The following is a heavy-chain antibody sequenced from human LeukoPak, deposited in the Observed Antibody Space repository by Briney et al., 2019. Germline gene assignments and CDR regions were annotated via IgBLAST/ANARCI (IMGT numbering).Heavy chain of an antibody. V-gene: IGHV1-2*02. CDR2: INPNSGGT. CDR1: GYTFTGYY. Sequence: GASVKVSCKASGYTFTGYYMHWVRQAPGQGLEWMGWINPNSGGTSYAQKFQGRVTMTRDTSISTAYMELSRLRSDDTAVYYCAREMDTAMVERYYFDYWGQGTPVTVSS. CDR3: AREMDTAMVERYYFDY. D-gene: IGHD5-18*01. J-gene: IGHJ4*02.